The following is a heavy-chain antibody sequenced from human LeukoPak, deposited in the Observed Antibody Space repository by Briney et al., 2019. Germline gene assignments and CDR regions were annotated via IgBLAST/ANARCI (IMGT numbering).Heavy chain of an antibody. Sequence: GGSLRLSCAASGFTFSDYYMSWIRQAPGKGLEWVSVISSDGSTDYADSVKGRFTVSRDNSKNTLYLQMNSLRAEDTAVYYCARDQNSWGQGTLVTVSS. J-gene: IGHJ5*02. V-gene: IGHV3-53*01. CDR1: GFTFSDYY. CDR3: ARDQNS. CDR2: ISSDGST.